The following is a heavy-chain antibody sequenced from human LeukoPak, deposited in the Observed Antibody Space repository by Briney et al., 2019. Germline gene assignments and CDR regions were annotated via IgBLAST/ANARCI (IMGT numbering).Heavy chain of an antibody. Sequence: ASVKVSCKASGYTFTSYDINWVRQATGQGLEWMGWMNPNSGNTGYAQKFQCRGTSTRNTSISTAYMELSSLRSEDTAVYYCARGNYYGSGSSSHSYMDVWGKGTTVTVSS. CDR1: GYTFTSYD. V-gene: IGHV1-8*03. CDR3: ARGNYYGSGSSSHSYMDV. CDR2: MNPNSGNT. J-gene: IGHJ6*03. D-gene: IGHD3-10*01.